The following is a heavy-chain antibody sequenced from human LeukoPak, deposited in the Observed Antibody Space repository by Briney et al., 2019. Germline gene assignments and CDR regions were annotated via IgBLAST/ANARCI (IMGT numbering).Heavy chain of an antibody. CDR2: IRYDVSNK. CDR3: AKTAAASYYYYYMDV. D-gene: IGHD2-2*01. J-gene: IGHJ6*03. Sequence: GGSLRLSCAASGFTFSSYGMHWVRQAPGRGLEWVAFIRYDVSNKYYADSVKGRFTISRDNSKNTLYLQMNSLRAEDTAVYYCAKTAAASYYYYYMDVWGKGTTVTVSS. V-gene: IGHV3-30*02. CDR1: GFTFSSYG.